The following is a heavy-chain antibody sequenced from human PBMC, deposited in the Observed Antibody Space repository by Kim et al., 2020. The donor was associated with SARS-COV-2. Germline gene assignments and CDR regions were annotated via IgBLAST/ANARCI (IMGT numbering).Heavy chain of an antibody. J-gene: IGHJ4*02. D-gene: IGHD3-10*01. V-gene: IGHV3-30*02. CDR3: AKDRAVYGSGSYFDY. Sequence: DSVKGRFTIYRDNSKNTLYLQMNSLRAEDTAVYYCAKDRAVYGSGSYFDYWGQGTLVTVSS.